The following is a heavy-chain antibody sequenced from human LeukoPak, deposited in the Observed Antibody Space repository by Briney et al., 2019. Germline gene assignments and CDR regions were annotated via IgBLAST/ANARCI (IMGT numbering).Heavy chain of an antibody. J-gene: IGHJ6*02. D-gene: IGHD3-22*01. Sequence: GGSLRLSCAAFGFTFSSYAMSWVRQAPGKGLEWVSAISGSGGSTYYADSVKGRFTISRDNSKNTLYLQMNSLRAEDTAVYYCAKTTYYYDSSGYGLKLYYYGMDVWGQGTTVTVSS. V-gene: IGHV3-23*01. CDR3: AKTTYYYDSSGYGLKLYYYGMDV. CDR2: ISGSGGST. CDR1: GFTFSSYA.